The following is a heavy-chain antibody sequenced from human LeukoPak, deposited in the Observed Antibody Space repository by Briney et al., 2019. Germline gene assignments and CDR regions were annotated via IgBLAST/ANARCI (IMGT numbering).Heavy chain of an antibody. Sequence: ASVKVSCKASGYTFTSYGISWVRQAPGQGLEWMGWISAYNGNTNYAQKLQGRVTMTTDTSTSTAYMELRSLRSDDTAVYYCARGGRYCSSTSCYRDYYMDVWGKGTTVTVSS. CDR1: GYTFTSYG. D-gene: IGHD2-2*01. J-gene: IGHJ6*03. CDR3: ARGGRYCSSTSCYRDYYMDV. V-gene: IGHV1-18*01. CDR2: ISAYNGNT.